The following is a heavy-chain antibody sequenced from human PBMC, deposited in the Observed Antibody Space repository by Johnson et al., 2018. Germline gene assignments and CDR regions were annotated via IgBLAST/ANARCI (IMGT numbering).Heavy chain of an antibody. J-gene: IGHJ3*02. D-gene: IGHD4-23*01. CDR3: AKRYYGGNSGAFDI. CDR1: GFTFSSYA. Sequence: VQLVQSGGGLVQXGGSLRLXCAASGFTFSSYAMSWVRQAPGQGLEWVSGIRESGGSTYYADSVKGRFTISSDNSKNTLYLQMNRLRAEDTAVYYCAKRYYGGNSGAFDIWGLGTMVTVSS. CDR2: IRESGGST. V-gene: IGHV3-23*04.